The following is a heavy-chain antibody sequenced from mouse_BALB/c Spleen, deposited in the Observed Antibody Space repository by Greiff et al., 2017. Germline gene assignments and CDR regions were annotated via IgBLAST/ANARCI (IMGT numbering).Heavy chain of an antibody. CDR1: GFTFSSYG. D-gene: IGHD2-4*01. V-gene: IGHV5-6-3*01. Sequence: EVHLVESGGGLVKPGGSLKLSCAASGFTFSSYGMSWVRQTPDKRLELVATINSNGGSTYYPDSVKGRFTISRDNAKNTLYLQMSSLKSEDTAMYYCARGDYYDYDGVWFAYWGQGTLVTVSA. CDR2: INSNGGST. CDR3: ARGDYYDYDGVWFAY. J-gene: IGHJ3*01.